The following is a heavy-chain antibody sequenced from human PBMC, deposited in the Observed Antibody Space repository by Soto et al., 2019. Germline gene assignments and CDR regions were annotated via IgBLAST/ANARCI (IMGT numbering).Heavy chain of an antibody. CDR1: GYTFTSYA. CDR2: INAGNGNT. V-gene: IGHV1-3*01. J-gene: IGHJ6*02. CDR3: ARDRGWGITIFGVVPGDYYYGMDV. D-gene: IGHD3-3*01. Sequence: ASVKVSCKASGYTFTSYAMHWVRQAPGQRLEWMGWINAGNGNTKYSQKFQGRVTITRDTSASTAYMELSSLRSEDTAVYYCARDRGWGITIFGVVPGDYYYGMDVWGQGTTVTVSS.